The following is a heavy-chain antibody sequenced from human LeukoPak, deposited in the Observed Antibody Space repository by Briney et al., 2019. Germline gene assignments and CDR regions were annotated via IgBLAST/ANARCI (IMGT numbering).Heavy chain of an antibody. CDR1: GDSIRSGDSY. J-gene: IGHJ4*02. CDR3: ARHFDF. CDR2: ISYSGST. Sequence: SETLTLSCSVSGDSIRSGDSYWGWIRQPPGHGLEWIGTISYSGSTYYNPSIKSRVSISSDTSKNQFSLKLNSVTAADTAVYHCARHFDFWGQGTLVIVSS. V-gene: IGHV4-39*01.